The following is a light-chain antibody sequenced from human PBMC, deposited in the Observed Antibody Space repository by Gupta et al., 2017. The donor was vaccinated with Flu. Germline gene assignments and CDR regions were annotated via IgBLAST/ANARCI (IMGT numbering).Light chain of an antibody. J-gene: IGKJ2*01. CDR2: AVS. CDR1: HTIRRC. Sequence: PTSLSVAPGDRATSPGRASHTIRRCLAWSQQKPGKAPSLLTYAVSTMAAGVPARFSGSGSGTEFTLTISSLQTEDFAGYYCLQLKSDPPTFGRGTKLELK. CDR3: LQLKSDPPT. V-gene: IGKV1-9*01.